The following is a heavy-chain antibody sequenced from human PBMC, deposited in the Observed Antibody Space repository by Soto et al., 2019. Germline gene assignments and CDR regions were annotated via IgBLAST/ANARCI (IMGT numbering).Heavy chain of an antibody. Sequence: QVQLVESGGGVVQPGRSLRLSCAASGFTFSSYAMHWVRQAPGKGLEWVAVISYDGSNKYYADSVKGRFTISRDNSKNTLYLQMNSLRAEDTAVYYCAGQVAPDYWCQGTLVTVSS. CDR1: GFTFSSYA. J-gene: IGHJ4*02. V-gene: IGHV3-30-3*01. CDR3: AGQVAPDY. CDR2: ISYDGSNK.